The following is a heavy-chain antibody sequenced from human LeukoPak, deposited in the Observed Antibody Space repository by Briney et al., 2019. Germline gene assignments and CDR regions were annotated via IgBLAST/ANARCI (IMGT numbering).Heavy chain of an antibody. CDR3: AKGQELDDGVFDS. V-gene: IGHV3-23*01. CDR1: GFTFSSYW. CDR2: IRSNGETT. D-gene: IGHD1-1*01. Sequence: GGSLRLSCAASGFTFSSYWMHWVRQAPGKGLEWVSTIRSNGETTYNADSVKGRFTISRDNSKKTLHLQLNSLRVEDTAIYYCAKGQELDDGVFDSWGQGTLVTVSS. J-gene: IGHJ4*02.